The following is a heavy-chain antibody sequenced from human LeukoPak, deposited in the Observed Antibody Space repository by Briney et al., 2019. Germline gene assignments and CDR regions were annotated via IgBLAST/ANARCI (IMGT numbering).Heavy chain of an antibody. CDR1: GYTFTGYY. CDR2: ISPNSGGT. J-gene: IGHJ6*02. CDR3: ARLPYCSSTSCYLAPDDYYYYGMDV. Sequence: VASVKDFCKASGYTFTGYYMHWVRQAPGQGLEWMGWISPNSGGTNYAQKFQGRVTMTRDTSISTAYMELSRLRSDDTAAYYCARLPYCSSTSCYLAPDDYYYYGMDVWGQGTTVTVSS. D-gene: IGHD2-2*01. V-gene: IGHV1-2*02.